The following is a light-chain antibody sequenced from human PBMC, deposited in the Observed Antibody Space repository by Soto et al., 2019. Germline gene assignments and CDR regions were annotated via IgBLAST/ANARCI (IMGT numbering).Light chain of an antibody. V-gene: IGKV1-5*03. CDR3: QHYNTYPYT. Sequence: DIQMTQSPSTLSASVGNRVTITCRASESISYWLAWYQQKPGKAPNLLIYRASSLESGVPSRFSGSGSGTEFTLTISSLQPDHFATYYCQHYNTYPYTFGQGTKLEI. CDR1: ESISYW. CDR2: RAS. J-gene: IGKJ2*01.